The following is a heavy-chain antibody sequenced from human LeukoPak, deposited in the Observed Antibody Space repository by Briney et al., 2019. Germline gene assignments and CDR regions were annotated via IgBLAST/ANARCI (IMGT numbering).Heavy chain of an antibody. Sequence: ASVKVSCKASGGTFSSYAISWVRQATGQGLEWMGWMNPNSGNTGYAQKFQGRVTMTRNTSISTAYMELSSLRSEDTAVYYCARGYHDVRVVIMTVYYGMDVWGQGTTVTVSS. CDR3: ARGYHDVRVVIMTVYYGMDV. CDR1: GGTFSSYA. J-gene: IGHJ6*02. V-gene: IGHV1-8*02. D-gene: IGHD3-3*01. CDR2: MNPNSGNT.